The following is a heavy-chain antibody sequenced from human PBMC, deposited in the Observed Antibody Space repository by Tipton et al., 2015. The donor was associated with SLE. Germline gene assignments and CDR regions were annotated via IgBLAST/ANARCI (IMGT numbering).Heavy chain of an antibody. D-gene: IGHD6-13*01. Sequence: TLSLTCAVYGGSFSGYYWTWIRQPPGKGLEWIGEINHSGSTNYNPSLKSRVTISVDTSKNQFSLKLSSVTAADTAVYYCARFDSSSWSYYFDYWGQGTLVTVSS. CDR2: INHSGST. CDR3: ARFDSSSWSYYFDY. J-gene: IGHJ4*02. V-gene: IGHV4-34*01. CDR1: GGSFSGYY.